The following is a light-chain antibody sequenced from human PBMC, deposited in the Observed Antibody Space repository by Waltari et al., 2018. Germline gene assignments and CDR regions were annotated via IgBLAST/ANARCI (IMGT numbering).Light chain of an antibody. CDR3: SSYISSGVV. CDR2: DVY. J-gene: IGLJ2*01. Sequence: QSALTQPASVSGSPGQAIIISCTGTGSAVGGYDYVSWYQQYPGKAPRLIIYDVYNRPSGVSNRFSGSKSDNTASLTISGLQAEDESVYYCSSYISSGVVFGGGTKLTVL. CDR1: GSAVGGYDY. V-gene: IGLV2-14*01.